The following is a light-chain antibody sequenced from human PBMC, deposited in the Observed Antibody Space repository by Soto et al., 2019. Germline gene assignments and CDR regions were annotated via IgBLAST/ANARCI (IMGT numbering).Light chain of an antibody. J-gene: IGKJ5*01. V-gene: IGKV3-20*01. CDR1: QSVDSNY. CDR3: QQYGTPRPDT. CDR2: GAS. Sequence: EVVLASYPGTLSLSPGEEATLSCRASQSVDSNYLSGYQQKPGQTPRLIMYGASGRADGSPHRCSGSGFGTDFTLTIIKVVPEDYAVYYCQQYGTPRPDTFGQGTRLEIK.